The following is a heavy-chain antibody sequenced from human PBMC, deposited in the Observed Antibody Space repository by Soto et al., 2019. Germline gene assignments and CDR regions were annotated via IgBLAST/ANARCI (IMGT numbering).Heavy chain of an antibody. J-gene: IGHJ3*02. V-gene: IGHV3-48*02. Sequence: EVQLVESGGDLVQPGQSLRLSCAASGFSFSSYSMNWVRQAPGKGLEWISYLSSNKTYIYYADSVKGGFTISRDNAKNSISLQMNNLRDVNTAVYSCVRDSSWAFYTCCLGTMVTVSS. CDR2: LSSNKTYI. D-gene: IGHD2-15*01. CDR3: VRDSSWAFYT. CDR1: GFSFSSYS.